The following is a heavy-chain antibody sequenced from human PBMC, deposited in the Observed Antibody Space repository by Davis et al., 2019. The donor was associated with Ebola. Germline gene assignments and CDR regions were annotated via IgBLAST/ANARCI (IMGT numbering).Heavy chain of an antibody. CDR3: ARLQGGTDLWASDH. Sequence: SVKVSCKASGGTFSSYAISWVRQAPGQGLEWMGGIIPIFGTANYAQKFQGRVTITADKSTTTAYMELRSLRSDDTAVYYCARLQGGTDLWASDHWGQGSLVTVSS. V-gene: IGHV1-69*06. J-gene: IGHJ5*02. CDR1: GGTFSSYA. CDR2: IIPIFGTA. D-gene: IGHD2-21*01.